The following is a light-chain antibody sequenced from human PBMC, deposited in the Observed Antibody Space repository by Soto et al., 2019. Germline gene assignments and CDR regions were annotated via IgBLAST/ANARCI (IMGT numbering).Light chain of an antibody. CDR1: QSVNIN. V-gene: IGKV3-15*01. Sequence: EIVMTQSPATLSVSPGERATLSCRASQSVNINLAWYQQKPGQAPRLLIFGASSRANGIPARFSGSGSGTEFTLTISNLQTEDCAVYYCQQYNKWPRTFGQGTKVEIK. CDR2: GAS. CDR3: QQYNKWPRT. J-gene: IGKJ1*01.